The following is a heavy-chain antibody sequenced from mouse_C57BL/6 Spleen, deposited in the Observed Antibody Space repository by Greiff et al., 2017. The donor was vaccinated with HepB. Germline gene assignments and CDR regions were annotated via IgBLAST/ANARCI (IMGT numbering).Heavy chain of an antibody. CDR2: IYPGSGST. J-gene: IGHJ1*03. CDR1: GYTFTSYW. CDR3: ARARGGGYYEYFDV. Sequence: VQLQESGAELVKPGASVKMSCKASGYTFTSYWITWVTQRPGQGLEWIGDIYPGSGSTHYHEKFKSKATLTVDTSSSTAYMQLSSLTSEDSAVYDGARARGGGYYEYFDVWGTGTTVTVSS. D-gene: IGHD2-3*01. V-gene: IGHV1-55*01.